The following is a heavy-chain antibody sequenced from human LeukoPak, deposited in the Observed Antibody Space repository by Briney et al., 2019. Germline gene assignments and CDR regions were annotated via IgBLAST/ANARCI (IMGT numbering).Heavy chain of an antibody. Sequence: SETLSLTCAVSGGSISSGGYSWSWIRQPPGKGLEWIGYIYHSGSTYYNPSLKSRVTISVDRSKNQFSLKLSSVTAADTAVYYCARSKWLQFIYFDDWGQGTLVTVSS. D-gene: IGHD5-24*01. CDR3: ARSKWLQFIYFDD. J-gene: IGHJ4*02. V-gene: IGHV4-30-2*01. CDR1: GGSISSGGYS. CDR2: IYHSGST.